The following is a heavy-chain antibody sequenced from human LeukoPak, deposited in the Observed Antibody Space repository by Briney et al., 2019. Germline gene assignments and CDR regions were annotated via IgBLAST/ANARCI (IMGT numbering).Heavy chain of an antibody. CDR1: GFTFSSYS. CDR2: ISSNSGYI. J-gene: IGHJ4*02. D-gene: IGHD5-18*01. Sequence: PGGSLRLSCAASGFTFSSYSLNWVRQAPGRGREWVSSISSNSGYIYYADSVNGRFTISRDNATTTMYLQMNSLRAEDTDVYYCERGGVADTSMINPRAVDYWGQGTLVTVSS. CDR3: ERGGVADTSMINPRAVDY. V-gene: IGHV3-21*01.